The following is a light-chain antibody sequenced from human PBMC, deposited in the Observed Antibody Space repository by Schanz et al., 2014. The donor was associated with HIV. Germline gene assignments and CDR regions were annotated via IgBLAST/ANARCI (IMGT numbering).Light chain of an antibody. V-gene: IGLV1-44*01. CDR2: SNN. CDR3: AVWDXRLALLV. CDR1: SSNLGSNT. J-gene: IGLJ2*01. Sequence: QSVLTQPPSASGTPGQRVTLSCSGSSSNLGSNTVNRHPHPPGTAPKLLIYSNNQRPSGVPGRLSGSKSGTSASLAISGLQSEDEADYYCAVWDXRLALLVFGGGTKLTVL.